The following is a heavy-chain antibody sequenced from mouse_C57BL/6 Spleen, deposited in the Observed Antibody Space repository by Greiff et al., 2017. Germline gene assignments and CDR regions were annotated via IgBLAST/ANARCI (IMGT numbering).Heavy chain of an antibody. J-gene: IGHJ4*01. CDR2: INPGSGGT. CDR3: ARSGDGYYDYAMDY. CDR1: GYAFTNYL. V-gene: IGHV1-54*01. Sequence: VQLQQSGAELVRPGTSVKVSCKASGYAFTNYLIEWVKQRPGQGLEWIGVINPGSGGTNYNEKFKGKATLTADKSSSTAYMQLSSLTSEDSAVYFCARSGDGYYDYAMDYWGQGTSVTVSS. D-gene: IGHD2-3*01.